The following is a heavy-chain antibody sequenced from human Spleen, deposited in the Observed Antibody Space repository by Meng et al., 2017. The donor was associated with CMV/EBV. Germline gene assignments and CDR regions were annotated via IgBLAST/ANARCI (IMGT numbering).Heavy chain of an antibody. CDR2: IKSKTDGGTT. V-gene: IGHV3-15*01. CDR1: GFTFSNAW. D-gene: IGHD2-2*01. Sequence: GESLKISCAASGFTFSNAWMSWVRQAPGKGLEWVGRIKSKTDGGTTDYAAPVKGRFTISRDDSKNTLYLQMNSLKTEDTAVYYCTTVAWFDCSSTSCRHYWGQGTLVTVSS. CDR3: TTVAWFDCSSTSCRHY. J-gene: IGHJ4*02.